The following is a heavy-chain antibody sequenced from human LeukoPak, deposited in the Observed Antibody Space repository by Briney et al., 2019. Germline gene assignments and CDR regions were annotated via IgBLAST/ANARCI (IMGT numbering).Heavy chain of an antibody. CDR2: ISGSGGST. J-gene: IGHJ5*02. Sequence: GGSLRLSCAASGFTSSSYVMSWVRLAPGKGLEWVSGISGSGGSTYYADSVKGRFTISRDNSKNTLYLQMNSLRAEDTAIYYCAKDKIYYDAWGQGTLVTVSS. CDR3: AKDKIYYDA. CDR1: GFTSSSYV. V-gene: IGHV3-23*01. D-gene: IGHD3-22*01.